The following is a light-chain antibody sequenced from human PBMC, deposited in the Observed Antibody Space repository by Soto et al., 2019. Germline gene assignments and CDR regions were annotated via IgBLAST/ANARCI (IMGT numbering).Light chain of an antibody. V-gene: IGKV1-5*03. CDR2: KAS. Sequence: DIQMTQSPSTLSASVGDRVTITCRASQSISSWLAWYQQKPGQAPKLLIYKASTLQSGVQSRFSGSGSGTDFTLAISSLQPDDSATYYCQQYNDNWTFGQGTKVEIK. J-gene: IGKJ1*01. CDR1: QSISSW. CDR3: QQYNDNWT.